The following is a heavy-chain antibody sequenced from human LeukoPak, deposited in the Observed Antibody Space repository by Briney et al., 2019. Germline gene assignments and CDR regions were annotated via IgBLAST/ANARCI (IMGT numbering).Heavy chain of an antibody. CDR1: GFSFSSNW. D-gene: IGHD1-1*01. CDR3: ARLGLEVGGPNWFDP. CDR2: IKRDGSQK. V-gene: IGHV3-7*01. Sequence: GGSLRLSCAAPGFSFSSNWMGWVRQAPGKGLEWVAHIKRDGSQKYYLDSVKGRFTISRDDAKNSLYLQMNSLRVEDTAVYYCARLGLEVGGPNWFDPWGQGTLVTVSS. J-gene: IGHJ5*02.